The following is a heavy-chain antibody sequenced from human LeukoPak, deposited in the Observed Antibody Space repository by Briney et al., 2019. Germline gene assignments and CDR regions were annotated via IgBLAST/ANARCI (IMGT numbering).Heavy chain of an antibody. CDR3: ARGSGWYYY. J-gene: IGHJ4*02. CDR1: GGSISSY. Sequence: PSETLSLTCTVSGGSISSYWSWIRPSPGKGLEWIGYIYYSGSTNYNPSFKSRVSISVDTSKNQFSLKLSPVTAADTAVYYCARGSGWYYYWGQGTLVTVSS. D-gene: IGHD6-19*01. V-gene: IGHV4-59*01. CDR2: IYYSGST.